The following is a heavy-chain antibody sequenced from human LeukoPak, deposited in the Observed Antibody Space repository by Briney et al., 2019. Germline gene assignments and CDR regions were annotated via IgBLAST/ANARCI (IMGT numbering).Heavy chain of an antibody. Sequence: GGSLRLSCVASGFTVSSNYMSWVRQAPGKGLEWVSVIYSAGNTYYADSEKGRFNISRHNSKNTLYLQMNSLRVEDTAVYYCARGGTPGYSSGRIDYWGQGTLVTVSS. D-gene: IGHD6-19*01. V-gene: IGHV3-53*04. CDR3: ARGGTPGYSSGRIDY. CDR2: IYSAGNT. CDR1: GFTVSSNY. J-gene: IGHJ4*02.